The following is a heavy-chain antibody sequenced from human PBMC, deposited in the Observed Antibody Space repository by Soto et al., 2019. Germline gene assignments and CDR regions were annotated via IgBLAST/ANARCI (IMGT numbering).Heavy chain of an antibody. CDR2: INPNSGGT. D-gene: IGHD3-10*01. Sequence: GASVKVSCKASGYTFTGYYMHWVRQAPGQGLEWMGWINPNSGGTNYAQKFRGRVTITRDTSASTAYMELSSLRSEDTAVYYCARGGSITMVRGVIITDYYFDYWGQGTLVTVSS. V-gene: IGHV1-2*02. CDR1: GYTFTGYY. CDR3: ARGGSITMVRGVIITDYYFDY. J-gene: IGHJ4*02.